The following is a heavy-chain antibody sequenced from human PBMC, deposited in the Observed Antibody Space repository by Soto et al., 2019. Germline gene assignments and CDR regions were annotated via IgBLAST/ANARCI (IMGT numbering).Heavy chain of an antibody. CDR2: INAGNGNT. D-gene: IGHD2-15*01. Sequence: QVQLVQSGAEVKKPGASVKVSCKASGYTFTSYAMHWVRQDPGQRLEWMGWINAGNGNTKYSQKFQGRVTITRDTSASTAYMELSSLRSEDTAVYYCARGYCSGGSCYAFGYWGQGTLVTVSS. CDR1: GYTFTSYA. CDR3: ARGYCSGGSCYAFGY. J-gene: IGHJ4*02. V-gene: IGHV1-3*01.